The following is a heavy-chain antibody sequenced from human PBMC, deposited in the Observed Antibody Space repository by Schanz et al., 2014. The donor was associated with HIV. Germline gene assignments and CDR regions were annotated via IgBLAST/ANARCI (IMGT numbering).Heavy chain of an antibody. V-gene: IGHV3-43*01. CDR1: GFTFDDYT. J-gene: IGHJ3*01. CDR2: INNRANSI. D-gene: IGHD2-2*01. CDR3: ARDPYCRTTSCYSTAFDL. Sequence: EVQLVESGGVVVQPGGSLRISCAASGFTFDDYTMHWVRQAPGKGLEWVSFINNRANSIFYADSVRGRFTVSRDNAKNFLYLQMDSLRAEDTALYYCARDPYCRTTSCYSTAFDLWGQGTLVTVSS.